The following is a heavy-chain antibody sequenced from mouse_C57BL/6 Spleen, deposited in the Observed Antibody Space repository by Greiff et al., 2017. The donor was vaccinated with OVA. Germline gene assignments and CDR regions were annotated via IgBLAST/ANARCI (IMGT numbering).Heavy chain of an antibody. Sequence: EVKLMESGGGLVKPGGSLKLSCAASGFTFSDYGMHWVRQAPEKGLEWVAYISSGSSTIYYADTVKGRFTISRDNAKNTLFLQMTSLRSEDTAMYYCAKYDVGAMDYWGQGTSVTVSS. V-gene: IGHV5-17*01. CDR2: ISSGSSTI. D-gene: IGHD2-12*01. J-gene: IGHJ4*01. CDR1: GFTFSDYG. CDR3: AKYDVGAMDY.